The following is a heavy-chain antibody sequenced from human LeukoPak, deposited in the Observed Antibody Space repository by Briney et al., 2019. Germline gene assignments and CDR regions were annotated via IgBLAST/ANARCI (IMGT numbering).Heavy chain of an antibody. D-gene: IGHD1-26*01. CDR2: ISGSGGST. V-gene: IGHV3-23*01. Sequence: PGGSLRLSCAASGFTFSSYAMSWVRQDPGKGLEWVSAISGSGGSTYYADSVKGRFTISRDNSKNTLYPQMNSLRAEDTAVYYCAKEQRFYSGSYLGYWGQGTLVTVSS. J-gene: IGHJ4*02. CDR3: AKEQRFYSGSYLGY. CDR1: GFTFSSYA.